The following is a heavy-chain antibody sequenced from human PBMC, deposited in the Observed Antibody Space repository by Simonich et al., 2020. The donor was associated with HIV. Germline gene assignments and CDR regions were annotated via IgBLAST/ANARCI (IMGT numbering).Heavy chain of an antibody. J-gene: IGHJ4*02. D-gene: IGHD3-9*01. CDR3: AKVARYFDWYSTAFDY. Sequence: QVQLQQWGAGLLKPSETLSLTCAVFGGSFRGYYWRWIRQPPGKGLESIGEINHNASTKYNPSLKSRVTISVDTAKNHFSLKLTSVTAADTAVYYCAKVARYFDWYSTAFDYWGQGTLVTVSS. CDR1: GGSFRGYY. V-gene: IGHV4-34*02. CDR2: INHNAST.